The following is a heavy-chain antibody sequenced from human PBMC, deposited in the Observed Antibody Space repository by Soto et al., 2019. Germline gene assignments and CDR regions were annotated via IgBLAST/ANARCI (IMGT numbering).Heavy chain of an antibody. J-gene: IGHJ5*02. D-gene: IGHD5-12*01. Sequence: QVQLQQWGAGLLKPSETLSLNCAVTGGSLSGYYWSWIRQPPGKGLEWIGEVKDGGHTNYSPSLRGRVTISSDTSNNQFSLGLNSVTAADTGVYYCARGHEGVVATPWDQGSLVTVSS. CDR2: VKDGGHT. CDR3: ARGHEGVVATP. V-gene: IGHV4-34*01. CDR1: GGSLSGYY.